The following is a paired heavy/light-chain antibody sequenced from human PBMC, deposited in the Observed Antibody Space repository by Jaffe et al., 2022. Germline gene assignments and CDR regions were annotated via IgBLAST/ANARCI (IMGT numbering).Light chain of an antibody. CDR3: ATWDDSLYGYV. Sequence: QSVLTQTPSASGTPGQRVTISCSGTSSSIGSNYVYWYQQLPGTAPKVLIYRNNERPSGVPDRFSGSKSGTSASLAISGLRSEDEADYYCATWDDSLYGYVFGTGTKVTVL. CDR1: SSSIGSNY. J-gene: IGLJ1*01. CDR2: RNN. V-gene: IGLV1-47*01.
Heavy chain of an antibody. V-gene: IGHV2-5*02. J-gene: IGHJ4*02. Sequence: QITLKESGPTLVKPTQTLTLTCSFSGFSLTNKGVGVGWIRQPPGKAPEWLAHIYWDDDRRLSPSLKTRLIITKDTSKNQVVLKMTNMDPVDTARYYCVHMSNTAREYFFDYWGQGTLVTVSS. D-gene: IGHD5-18*01. CDR3: VHMSNTAREYFFDY. CDR1: GFSLTNKGVG. CDR2: IYWDDDR.